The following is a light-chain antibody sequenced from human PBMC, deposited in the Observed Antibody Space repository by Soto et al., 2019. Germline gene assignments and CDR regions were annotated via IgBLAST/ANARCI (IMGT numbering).Light chain of an antibody. CDR2: DAS. V-gene: IGKV3-11*01. Sequence: GLKQSPAALSLYTGERATLSFRASQSVSINLAWYQQKPGQAPRLLIYDASNRPTGIPARFTGSGSGTDFNLTISSLEPEDFAVYYCQQRSSLPPITFGGGTKVAIK. CDR1: QSVSIN. J-gene: IGKJ4*01. CDR3: QQRSSLPPIT.